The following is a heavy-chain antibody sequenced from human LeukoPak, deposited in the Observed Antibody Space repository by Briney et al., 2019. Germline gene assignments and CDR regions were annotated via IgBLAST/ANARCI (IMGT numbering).Heavy chain of an antibody. CDR2: ISSSSNYI. J-gene: IGHJ4*02. V-gene: IGHV3-21*01. CDR3: ARERGYSYGYSDY. D-gene: IGHD5-18*01. Sequence: GGSLRLSCAASGFTFSNYSMNWVRQAPGKGLEWVSSISSSSNYIYYADSVKGRFTISRDNAKNSLYLQMNSLRAEDTAVYYCARERGYSYGYSDYWGQGTLVTVSS. CDR1: GFTFSNYS.